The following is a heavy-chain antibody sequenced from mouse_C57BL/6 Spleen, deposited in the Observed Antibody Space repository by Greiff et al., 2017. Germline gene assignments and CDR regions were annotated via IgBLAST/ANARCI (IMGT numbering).Heavy chain of an antibody. CDR2: INYDGSST. J-gene: IGHJ4*01. Sequence: EVKLMESEGGLVQPGSSMKLSCTASGFTFSDYYMAWVRQVPEKGLEWVANINYDGSSTYYLDSLKSRFIISRDNAKNILYLQMSSLKSEDTATYYCARVTDYYGSSGYAMDYWGQGTSVTVSS. V-gene: IGHV5-16*01. CDR3: ARVTDYYGSSGYAMDY. CDR1: GFTFSDYY. D-gene: IGHD1-1*01.